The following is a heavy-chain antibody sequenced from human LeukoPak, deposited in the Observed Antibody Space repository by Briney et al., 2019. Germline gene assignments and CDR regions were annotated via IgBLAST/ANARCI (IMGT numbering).Heavy chain of an antibody. Sequence: GGSLRLSCAASGFTFSSYAMSWVRQAPGKGLGWVSAITGSGGSTYYADSLKGRFTISSDNSKNTLYLQMNSLRAEDTAVYYCANYYGSGPQGDYWGQGTLVTVSS. D-gene: IGHD3-10*01. V-gene: IGHV3-23*01. CDR2: ITGSGGST. J-gene: IGHJ4*02. CDR1: GFTFSSYA. CDR3: ANYYGSGPQGDY.